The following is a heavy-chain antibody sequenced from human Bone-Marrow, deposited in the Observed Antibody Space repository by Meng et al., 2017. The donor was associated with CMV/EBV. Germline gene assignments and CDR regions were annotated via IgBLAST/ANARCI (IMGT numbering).Heavy chain of an antibody. D-gene: IGHD4-17*01. CDR3: TTHQPKSDLLRLDF. J-gene: IGHJ4*02. Sequence: GESLKISCAASGFSFSDAWMSWVRQAPGKGLEWVGRIKSKTDGGTTDYAAPVKGRVTISRDDSKNTLYLQMNSLKTKDTGVYYCTTHQPKSDLLRLDFLVQGTMVTVSS. CDR2: IKSKTDGGTT. V-gene: IGHV3-15*01. CDR1: GFSFSDAW.